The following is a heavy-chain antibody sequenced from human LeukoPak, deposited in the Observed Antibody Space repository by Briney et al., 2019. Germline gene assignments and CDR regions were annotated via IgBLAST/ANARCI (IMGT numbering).Heavy chain of an antibody. V-gene: IGHV3-23*01. J-gene: IGHJ4*02. Sequence: GGSLRLSCAASGFTFSSYAMSWVRQAPGEGLEWVSAISGSAGGTYYADSVKGRFTISRDNSKNTLYLEVISLTAEDTAVYYCAKDDAWLRFGEWSQGTLVTVSS. CDR1: GFTFSSYA. CDR2: ISGSAGGT. D-gene: IGHD3-10*01. CDR3: AKDDAWLRFGE.